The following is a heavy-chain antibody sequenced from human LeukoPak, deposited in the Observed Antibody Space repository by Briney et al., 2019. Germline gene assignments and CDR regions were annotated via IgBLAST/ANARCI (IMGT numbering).Heavy chain of an antibody. J-gene: IGHJ6*02. Sequence: PGGSLRLSCAASGFTVSSNYMSWVRQAPGKGLEWVSAISGSGGSTYYADSVKGRFTISRDNCKSTLYLQMNSLRAEDTAVYYCAKVCVRSSGYYTKADYYYYYGMDVWGQGTTVTVSS. CDR1: GFTVSSNY. D-gene: IGHD3-22*01. CDR2: ISGSGGST. V-gene: IGHV3-23*01. CDR3: AKVCVRSSGYYTKADYYYYYGMDV.